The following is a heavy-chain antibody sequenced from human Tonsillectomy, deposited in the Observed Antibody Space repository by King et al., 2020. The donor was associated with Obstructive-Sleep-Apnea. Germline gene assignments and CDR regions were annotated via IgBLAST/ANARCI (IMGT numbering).Heavy chain of an antibody. Sequence: QLQESGPGLVKPSETLSLTCTVSGGSISSSSYYWGWIRQPPGKGLEWIGSIYYSGSTYYNPSLKSRVTISVDTSKNQFSLKLSSVTAADTAVYYCARASYYDSSGYYYYIDYWGHGTLVTVSS. V-gene: IGHV4-39*07. CDR3: ARASYYDSSGYYYYIDY. CDR1: GGSISSSSYY. CDR2: IYYSGST. D-gene: IGHD3-22*01. J-gene: IGHJ4*01.